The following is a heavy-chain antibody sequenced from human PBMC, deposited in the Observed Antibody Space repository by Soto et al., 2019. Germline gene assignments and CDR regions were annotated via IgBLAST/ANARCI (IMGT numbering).Heavy chain of an antibody. CDR2: IAGGGVPT. CDR3: ARASSYAFDY. Sequence: DVQLVESGGGLVQPGESLRLSCAASGFTFSAYRMNWDRQTPGKGLEWIAHIAGGGVPTYYADSVKGRFTISRDRGKNLLYLQMNGLNGADSGTYYCARASSYAFDYWGQGALVTVSS. D-gene: IGHD2-2*01. CDR1: GFTFSAYR. V-gene: IGHV3-48*01. J-gene: IGHJ4*02.